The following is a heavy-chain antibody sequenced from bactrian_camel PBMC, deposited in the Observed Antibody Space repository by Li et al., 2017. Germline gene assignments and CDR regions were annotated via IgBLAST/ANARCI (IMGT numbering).Heavy chain of an antibody. CDR1: RFTASTGC. V-gene: IGHV3S44*01. CDR3: AANERYYGQDTVTDMVFDY. J-gene: IGHJ4*01. Sequence: VQLVESGGGLVQPGESLRLSCAASRFTASTGCMGWIRQAPGKEREGVAAIGGDYTTNFVDSATAYADSVKGRFTISKDNAENTLYLQMNSLKPEDTAIYYCAANERYYGQDTVTDMVFDYKGQGTQVTVS. D-gene: IGHD2*01. CDR2: IGGDYTTNFVDSAT.